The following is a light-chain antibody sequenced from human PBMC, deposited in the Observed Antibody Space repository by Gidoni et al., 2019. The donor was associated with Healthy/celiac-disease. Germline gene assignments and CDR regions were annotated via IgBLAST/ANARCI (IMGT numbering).Light chain of an antibody. V-gene: IGLV4-69*01. Sequence: QLVLTQSPSASASLGASVKLTCTLSSGHSSYAIAWHQQQPEKGPRYLMKLNSDGSHSKGDGIPDRFSGSSSGVGRYLTISSLQSEDEANYYCQTWGTGIRVFGGGTKLTVL. J-gene: IGLJ3*02. CDR3: QTWGTGIRV. CDR1: SGHSSYA. CDR2: LNSDGSH.